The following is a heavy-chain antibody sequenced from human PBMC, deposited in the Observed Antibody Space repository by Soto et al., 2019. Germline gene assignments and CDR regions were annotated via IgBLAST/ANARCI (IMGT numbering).Heavy chain of an antibody. CDR2: IYQSEYA. CDR1: GGSVSSGGHS. V-gene: IGHV4-30-2*06. Sequence: NPSETLSLTCVVSGGSVSSGGHSWSWIRQSPGKGLEWVGSIYQSEYAYYSPSLRSRVAISVDRSNNQVSLRMTSMTAADTAIYYCARGDTRLGELSHNYWGQGTLVTVSS. CDR3: ARGDTRLGELSHNY. D-gene: IGHD3-16*02. J-gene: IGHJ4*02.